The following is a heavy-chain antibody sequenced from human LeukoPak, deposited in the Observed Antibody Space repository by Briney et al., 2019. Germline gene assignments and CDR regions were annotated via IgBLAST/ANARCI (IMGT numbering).Heavy chain of an antibody. D-gene: IGHD6-19*01. CDR2: VSVSGSST. CDR1: GFTFSSYA. J-gene: IGHJ6*02. CDR3: ARDGGYSSGWYPSQSYYYYGMDV. Sequence: PGGSLRLSCAAYGFTFSSYAMSWVRQAPGKGLEWVSGVSVSGSSTHYADSMKGRFTISRDNSKNTLYLQMDSLRAEDTAVYYCARDGGYSSGWYPSQSYYYYGMDVWGQGTTVTVSS. V-gene: IGHV3-23*01.